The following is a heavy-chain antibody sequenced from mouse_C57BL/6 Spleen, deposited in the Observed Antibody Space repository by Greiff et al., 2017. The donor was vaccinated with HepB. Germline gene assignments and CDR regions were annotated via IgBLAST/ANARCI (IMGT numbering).Heavy chain of an antibody. CDR2: IDPNSGGT. D-gene: IGHD2-5*01. J-gene: IGHJ3*01. CDR3: ARGYSNSFAY. V-gene: IGHV1-72*01. CDR1: GYTFTSYW. Sequence: VKLQQPGAELVKPGASVKLSCKASGYTFTSYWMHWVKQRPGRGLEWIGRIDPNSGGTKYNEKFKSKATLTVDTPSSTAYMQLSSLTSEDSAVYYCARGYSNSFAYWGQGTLVTVSA.